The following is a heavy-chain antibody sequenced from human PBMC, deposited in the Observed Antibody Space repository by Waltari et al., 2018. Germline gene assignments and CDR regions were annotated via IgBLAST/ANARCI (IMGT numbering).Heavy chain of an antibody. Sequence: EVQLLESGGGLVQPGGSLRLSCAASGFTFSDYAMSWVRQAPGKGLRYISSITSGGSTYYADSVKGRFAISRDNSKNTLYLQMNSLGAEDTAVYYCAKLHYDTSGYYGKVDHWGQGTLVTVSS. V-gene: IGHV3-23*01. CDR2: ITSGGST. CDR3: AKLHYDTSGYYGKVDH. J-gene: IGHJ4*02. CDR1: GFTFSDYA. D-gene: IGHD3-22*01.